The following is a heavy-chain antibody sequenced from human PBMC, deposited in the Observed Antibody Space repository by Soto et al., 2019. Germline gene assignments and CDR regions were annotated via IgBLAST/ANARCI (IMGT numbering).Heavy chain of an antibody. CDR3: ARLVRYSYGYGGNWFDP. V-gene: IGHV4-59*01. J-gene: IGHJ5*02. CDR1: GGSISSYY. D-gene: IGHD5-18*01. CDR2: IYYSGST. Sequence: LSLTCTVSGGSISSYYWSWIRQPPGKGLEWIGYIYYSGSTNYNPSLKSRVTISVDTSKNQFSLKLSSVTAADTAVYYCARLVRYSYGYGGNWFDPWGQGTLVTVSS.